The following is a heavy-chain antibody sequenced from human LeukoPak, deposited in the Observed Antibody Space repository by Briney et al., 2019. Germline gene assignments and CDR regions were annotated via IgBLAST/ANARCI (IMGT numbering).Heavy chain of an antibody. CDR1: GYTFTGYC. D-gene: IGHD3-22*01. J-gene: IGHJ4*02. Sequence: GASVKVSCKASGYTFTGYCMHWVRQAPGQGLEWMGWINPNSGGTNYAQKFQGRVTMTRDTSISTAYMELSRLRSDDTAVYYCARGGPQYYYDSSGYYYLWGQGTLVTVSS. V-gene: IGHV1-2*02. CDR3: ARGGPQYYYDSSGYYYL. CDR2: INPNSGGT.